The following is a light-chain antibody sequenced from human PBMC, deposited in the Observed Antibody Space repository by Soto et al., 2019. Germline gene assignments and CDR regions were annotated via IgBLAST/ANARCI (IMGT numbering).Light chain of an antibody. V-gene: IGLV1-44*01. CDR3: AAWDGSLNHIL. CDR2: NDN. CDR1: SSNMGSNT. J-gene: IGLJ2*01. Sequence: QPVLTQPPSASGTPGQGVAISCSGSSSNMGSNTVNWYQHLPGTAPKLLIYNDNQRPSGVLDRFFGSKSGTSASLAITGLQSEDEADYYCAAWDGSLNHILFGGGTKLTVL.